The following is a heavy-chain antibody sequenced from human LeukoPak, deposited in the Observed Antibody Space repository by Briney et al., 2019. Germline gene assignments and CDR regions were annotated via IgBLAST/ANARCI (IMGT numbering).Heavy chain of an antibody. CDR3: ARGDGSGSIPLDY. D-gene: IGHD3-10*01. CDR1: GGSISSYY. J-gene: IGHJ4*02. Sequence: SETLSLTCTVSGGSISSYYWSWIRQPPGTGLERIGYIYYSGSTNYNPSLKSRVTISVDTSKNQFSLKLSSVTAADTAVYYCARGDGSGSIPLDYWGQGTLVTVSS. CDR2: IYYSGST. V-gene: IGHV4-59*01.